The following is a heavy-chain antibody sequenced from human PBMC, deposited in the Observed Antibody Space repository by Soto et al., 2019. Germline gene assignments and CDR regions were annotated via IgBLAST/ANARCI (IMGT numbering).Heavy chain of an antibody. CDR2: LHSGGDT. CDR3: ARDGPYYYASRMDV. Sequence: EVQLVESGGGLVQPGGSLRLSCVASGIPVSSNYMTWVRQAPGKGLEWVSVLHSGGDTYYANSVKGRFTIARHESTNTVFLQMNSLTAEDTAVYYCARDGPYYYASRMDVWGQGTTVTVSS. CDR1: GIPVSSNY. D-gene: IGHD3-10*01. V-gene: IGHV3-53*04. J-gene: IGHJ6*02.